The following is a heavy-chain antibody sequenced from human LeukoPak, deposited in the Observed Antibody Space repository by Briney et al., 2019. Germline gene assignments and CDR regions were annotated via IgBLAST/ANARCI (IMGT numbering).Heavy chain of an antibody. CDR3: AKDLRSYYDSSGYIY. CDR2: ILYDGSNK. Sequence: GGSLRLSCAASGFTFSSYGMHWVGQAPGKGLEGVAVILYDGSNKYYADSVKGRFTISRDNSKNTLYLQMNSLRAEDTAVYYCAKDLRSYYDSSGYIYWGQGTLVTVSS. CDR1: GFTFSSYG. J-gene: IGHJ4*02. D-gene: IGHD3-22*01. V-gene: IGHV3-30*18.